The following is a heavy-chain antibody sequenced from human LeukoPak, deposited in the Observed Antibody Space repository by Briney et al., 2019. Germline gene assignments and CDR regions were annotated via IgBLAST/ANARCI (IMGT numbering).Heavy chain of an antibody. Sequence: SETLSLTCTVSGGSISSYYWSWIRQPPGKGLEWIGYIYYSGSTNYNPSLKSRVTISVDTSKNQFSLKLSSVTAADTAVYYCARWNRSGYYLYGFDYWGQGTLVTVSS. V-gene: IGHV4-59*01. D-gene: IGHD3-22*01. CDR1: GGSISSYY. CDR2: IYYSGST. J-gene: IGHJ4*02. CDR3: ARWNRSGYYLYGFDY.